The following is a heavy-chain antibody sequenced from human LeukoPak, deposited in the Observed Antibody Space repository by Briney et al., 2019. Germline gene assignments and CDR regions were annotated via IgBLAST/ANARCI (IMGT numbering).Heavy chain of an antibody. CDR3: AREQLAPEYFQH. CDR1: GGSINNGGYY. J-gene: IGHJ1*01. Sequence: SETLSLTCTVSGGSINNGGYYWSWIRQHPGKGLEWTGYIYYSGSSYYNPSLRSRVTISVDTSKNHFSLKLSSVTAADTAVYYCAREQLAPEYFQHWGQGTLVTVSS. D-gene: IGHD6-6*01. V-gene: IGHV4-31*03. CDR2: IYYSGSS.